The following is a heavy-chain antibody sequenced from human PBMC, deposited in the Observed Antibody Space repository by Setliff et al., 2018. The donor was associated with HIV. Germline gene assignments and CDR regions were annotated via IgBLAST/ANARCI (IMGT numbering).Heavy chain of an antibody. CDR3: ARPLVVPAAMSEGVAFDI. Sequence: GASVKVSCKASGYTFTSYDISWVRQAPGQGLEWMGGIIPIFGTANYAQKFQGRVTITADESISTAYMELSRLRSDDTAVYYCARPLVVPAAMSEGVAFDIWGQGTMVTVSS. D-gene: IGHD2-2*01. CDR2: IIPIFGTA. J-gene: IGHJ3*02. V-gene: IGHV1-69*13. CDR1: GYTFTSYD.